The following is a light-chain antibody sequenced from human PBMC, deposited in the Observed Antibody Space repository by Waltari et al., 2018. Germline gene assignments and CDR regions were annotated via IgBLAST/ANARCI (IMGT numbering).Light chain of an antibody. CDR3: QQFSFSTRWT. CDR2: GAS. CDR1: QSVIGNS. J-gene: IGKJ1*01. Sequence: ENLLTQSPGTLSVSPGERATLFCRASQSVIGNSLAWYQQKSGQAPRLLIYGASSRATGIPDRFSGSGSGTDFTLTISRVAPEDFAVYYCQQFSFSTRWTFGQGTKVEIK. V-gene: IGKV3-20*01.